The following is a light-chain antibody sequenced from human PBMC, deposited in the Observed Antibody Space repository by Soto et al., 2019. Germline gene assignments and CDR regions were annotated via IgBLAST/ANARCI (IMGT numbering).Light chain of an antibody. V-gene: IGKV3-20*01. J-gene: IGKJ3*01. CDR1: QSVSSSY. Sequence: EIVLTQSPGTLSLSPGERATLSCRASQSVSSSYLAWYQQKHGQAPRLLIYGASSRATGIPDRFSGSGSGTDFTLTISRLEPEDFAVDYCQQYGSSPFTFGPGTKVDIK. CDR3: QQYGSSPFT. CDR2: GAS.